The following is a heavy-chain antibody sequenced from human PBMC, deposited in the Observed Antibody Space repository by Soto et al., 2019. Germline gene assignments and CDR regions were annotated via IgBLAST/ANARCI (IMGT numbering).Heavy chain of an antibody. V-gene: IGHV1-3*01. Sequence: QVQLVQSGAEVKKPGASVKVSCKASGYTFTSYAMHWVRQAPGQRLEWMGWINAGNCNTKYSQKFQGRVTITRDTSASTAYMELSSLRSEDTAVYYCAGSTPPYYYDSSGYRYGMDVWGQGTTVTVSS. D-gene: IGHD3-22*01. CDR1: GYTFTSYA. CDR2: INAGNCNT. J-gene: IGHJ6*02. CDR3: AGSTPPYYYDSSGYRYGMDV.